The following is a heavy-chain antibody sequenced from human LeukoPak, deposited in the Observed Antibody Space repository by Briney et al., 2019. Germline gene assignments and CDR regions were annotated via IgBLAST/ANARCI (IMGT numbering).Heavy chain of an antibody. J-gene: IGHJ4*02. CDR3: ARDVGPNYYGSGSYYNGFDY. CDR1: GGSISSGDYY. V-gene: IGHV4-30-4*01. Sequence: SETLSLTCTVSGGSISSGDYYWSWFRQPPGKGLEWIGYIYYSGSTYYNPSLKSRVTISVDTSKNQFSLKLSSVTAADTAVYYCARDVGPNYYGSGSYYNGFDYWGQGTLVTVSS. CDR2: IYYSGST. D-gene: IGHD3-10*01.